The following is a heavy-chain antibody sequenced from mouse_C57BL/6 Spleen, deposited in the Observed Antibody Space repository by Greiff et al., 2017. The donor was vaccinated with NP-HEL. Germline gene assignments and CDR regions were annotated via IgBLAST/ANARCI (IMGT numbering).Heavy chain of an antibody. J-gene: IGHJ2*01. V-gene: IGHV1-52*01. D-gene: IGHD1-1*01. CDR3: ARGVTYYGSSSYFDY. CDR2: IDPSDSET. Sequence: VQLQQPGAELVRPGSSVKLSCKASGYTFTSYWMHWVKQSPIQGLEWIGNIDPSDSETHYIQKFKDKATLTVDKSSSTAYMQLSSLTSEDSAVYYCARGVTYYGSSSYFDYWGQGTTLTVSS. CDR1: GYTFTSYW.